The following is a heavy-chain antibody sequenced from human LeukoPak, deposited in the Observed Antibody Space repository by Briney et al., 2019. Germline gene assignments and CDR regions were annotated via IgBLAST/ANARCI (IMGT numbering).Heavy chain of an antibody. CDR3: ARVVTSGSYILDY. J-gene: IGHJ4*02. Sequence: SETLSLTCTVSGYSISSAYYWGWIRQPPGKGLEWIGSIFHSGSSYYNPSLKSRVTISVDTSKNQFSLKLNSVTAADTAVYYCARVVTSGSYILDYWGQGTLVTVSS. CDR2: IFHSGSS. D-gene: IGHD3-3*01. CDR1: GYSISSAYY. V-gene: IGHV4-38-2*02.